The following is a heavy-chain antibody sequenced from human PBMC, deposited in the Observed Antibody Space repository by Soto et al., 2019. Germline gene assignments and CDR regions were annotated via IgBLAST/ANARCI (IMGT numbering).Heavy chain of an antibody. J-gene: IGHJ5*02. V-gene: IGHV4-59*01. CDR3: ARVKPGDNWLDP. CDR1: GGSISSYY. CDR2: IYYSGST. Sequence: PSETLSLTCTVSGGSISSYYWSWIRQPPGKGLEWIGYIYYSGSTNYNPSLKSRVTISVDTSKNQFSLKLSSVTAADTAVYYCARVKPGDNWLDPWGQGTLVTVSS. D-gene: IGHD4-17*01.